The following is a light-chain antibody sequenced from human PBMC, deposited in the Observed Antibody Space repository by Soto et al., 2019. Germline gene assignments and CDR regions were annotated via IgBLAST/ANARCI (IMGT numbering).Light chain of an antibody. Sequence: DVQMTQSPSSLYASVGDRVTITCRASETITGYLNWYQQKPGKAPELLIYLTSNLQSGVPSRFSGSGSGTDFSLTISSLQPEDFATYYCQQSSITPRTFGQGTQVEL. CDR2: LTS. CDR3: QQSSITPRT. CDR1: ETITGY. V-gene: IGKV1-39*01. J-gene: IGKJ1*01.